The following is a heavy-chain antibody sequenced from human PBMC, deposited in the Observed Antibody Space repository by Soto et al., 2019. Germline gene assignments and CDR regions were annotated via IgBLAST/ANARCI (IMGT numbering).Heavy chain of an antibody. V-gene: IGHV5-10-1*01. CDR1: GYDFPNSW. CDR3: ARVSDANDGSDYWTFDI. J-gene: IGHJ3*02. CDR2: IDVSDSYI. Sequence: PGESLKISCQASGYDFPNSWISWVRQMPGKDLEWMASIDVSDSYINYNPSFKGHVTISTDKSITTAYLEWSSLKASDTAIYYCARVSDANDGSDYWTFDIWGQGTTVTVS. D-gene: IGHD3-22*01.